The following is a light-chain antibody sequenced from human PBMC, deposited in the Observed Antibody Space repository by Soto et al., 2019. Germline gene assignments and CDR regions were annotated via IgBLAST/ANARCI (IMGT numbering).Light chain of an antibody. CDR1: QGLLRRDGKTD. V-gene: IGKV2D-29*01. J-gene: IGKJ4*01. CDR2: EAS. CDR3: MQAIQLRT. Sequence: DIVVTQTPPFLSVTPGQPATMSCKTSQGLLRRDGKTDLYWYLQKPGQPPQLLIYEASNRFSGVPDRFSGSGSGTNFTLKISRVEAEDVGVYYCMQAIQLRTFGGGTKVEIK.